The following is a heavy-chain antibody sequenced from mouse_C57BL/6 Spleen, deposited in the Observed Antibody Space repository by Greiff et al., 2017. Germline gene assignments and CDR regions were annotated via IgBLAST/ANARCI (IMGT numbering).Heavy chain of an antibody. J-gene: IGHJ4*01. D-gene: IGHD2-4*01. CDR1: GFSFTSYG. V-gene: IGHV2-2*01. CDR2: IWSGGST. CDR3: SRPLYYDFYAMDY. Sequence: QVQLQQSGPGLVQPSQSLSITCTVSGFSFTSYGVHWVRQSPGKGLEWLGVIWSGGSTDSNAAFISRLSISKDNSKSQVFFKMNSLQADDTAIYYCSRPLYYDFYAMDYWGQGTSVTVST.